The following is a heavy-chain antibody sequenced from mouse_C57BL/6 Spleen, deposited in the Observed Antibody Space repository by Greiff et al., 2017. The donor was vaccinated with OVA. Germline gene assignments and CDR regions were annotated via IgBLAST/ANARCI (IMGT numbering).Heavy chain of an antibody. Sequence: QVQLQQPGPELVKPGASVKLSCKASGYTFTSYWMHWVKQRPGQGLEWIGNINPSNGGTNYNEKFKSKATLTVDKSSSTAYMQLRSLTSEDSAVYDCARSSVATLYYYAMDYWGQGTSVTVSS. CDR3: ARSSVATLYYYAMDY. CDR2: INPSNGGT. CDR1: GYTFTSYW. D-gene: IGHD6-1*01. V-gene: IGHV1-53*01. J-gene: IGHJ4*01.